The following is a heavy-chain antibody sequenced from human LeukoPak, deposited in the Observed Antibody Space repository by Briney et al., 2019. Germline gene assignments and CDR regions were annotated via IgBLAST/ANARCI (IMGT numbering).Heavy chain of an antibody. Sequence: GGSLRLSCAASGFTFSSYAMHWVRQAPGKGLEWVAVISYDGSNKYYADSVKGRFTISRENAKNSLYLQMNSLRAGDTAVYYCARAAYSSTWYSRYFDLWGRGTLVTVSS. V-gene: IGHV3-30*14. CDR1: GFTFSSYA. CDR2: ISYDGSNK. CDR3: ARAAYSSTWYSRYFDL. J-gene: IGHJ2*01. D-gene: IGHD6-13*01.